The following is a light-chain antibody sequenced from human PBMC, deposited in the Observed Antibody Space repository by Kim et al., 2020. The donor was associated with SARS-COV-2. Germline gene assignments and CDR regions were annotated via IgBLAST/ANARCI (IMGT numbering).Light chain of an antibody. J-gene: IGKJ4*01. Sequence: ASIGDRVTITCRASQSISSYLNWYQQKPGRAPKLLIYAASSLQSGVPSRFSGSGSGTDFTLTISSQQPEDFATYYCQQSYSFPFTFGGGTKVDIK. CDR1: QSISSY. V-gene: IGKV1-39*01. CDR2: AAS. CDR3: QQSYSFPFT.